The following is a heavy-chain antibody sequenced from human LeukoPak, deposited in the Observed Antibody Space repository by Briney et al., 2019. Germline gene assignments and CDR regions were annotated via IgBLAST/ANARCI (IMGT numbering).Heavy chain of an antibody. J-gene: IGHJ2*01. CDR2: VYTGGNT. CDR3: ARGPSGTRYFDL. CDR1: GFTVSSNY. V-gene: IGHV3-53*01. Sequence: GGSLRLSCAASGFTVSSNYMNWVRQAPGKRLEWVSVVYTGGNTYYADSVKGRFTISRDNAKNSLYLQLNSLRADDTAVYYCARGPSGTRYFDLWGRGTLVTVSS. D-gene: IGHD3-10*01.